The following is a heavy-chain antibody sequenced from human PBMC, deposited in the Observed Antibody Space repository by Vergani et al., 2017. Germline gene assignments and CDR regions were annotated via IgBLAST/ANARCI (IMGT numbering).Heavy chain of an antibody. CDR1: GFTSAGYA. CDR3: AKDLGTSSGGGWFDP. Sequence: EVQLEESGGGLVLPGRSLRLSCVASGFTSAGYAMHWVRQAPGKGLEWVSGLSWNSNSIGYADSVKGRFTISRDNAKNSLYLQMNSLIAEDTALYYCAKDLGTSSGGGWFDPWGQGTLVTVSS. V-gene: IGHV3-9*02. CDR2: LSWNSNSI. D-gene: IGHD6-6*01. J-gene: IGHJ5*02.